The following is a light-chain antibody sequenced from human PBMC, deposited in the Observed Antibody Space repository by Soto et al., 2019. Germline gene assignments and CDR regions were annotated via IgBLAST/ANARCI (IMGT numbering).Light chain of an antibody. Sequence: DIPMTQSPSTLSASCGDAVTVTCRASQSVSGWLAWYQQKPGEAPKLLIYDASALPRGVPSRFSGSGSGTKFTLTIASLQPDDFATYYCQQYETFSGTFGPGTKVDIK. V-gene: IGKV1-5*01. CDR1: QSVSGW. J-gene: IGKJ1*01. CDR2: DAS. CDR3: QQYETFSGT.